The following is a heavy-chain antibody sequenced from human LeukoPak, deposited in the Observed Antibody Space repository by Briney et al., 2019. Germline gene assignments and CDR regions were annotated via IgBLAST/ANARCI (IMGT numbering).Heavy chain of an antibody. J-gene: IGHJ4*02. Sequence: GGSLRLSCAASGFTFSGSAMHWVRQASGKGLGWVGRIRSKGNNYATAYAASVKGGFTISRDDSKNTAYLQMNSLKTEDTAVYYCTRHYYDPHDYWGQGTLVTVSS. CDR3: TRHYYDPHDY. CDR1: GFTFSGSA. V-gene: IGHV3-73*01. D-gene: IGHD3-22*01. CDR2: IRSKGNNYAT.